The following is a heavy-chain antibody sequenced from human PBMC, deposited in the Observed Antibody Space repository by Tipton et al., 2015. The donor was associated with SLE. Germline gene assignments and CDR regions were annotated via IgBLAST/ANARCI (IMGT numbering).Heavy chain of an antibody. J-gene: IGHJ3*02. D-gene: IGHD2-2*01. V-gene: IGHV4-38-2*01. Sequence: TLSLTCAVSGYSISSGYYWGWIRQPPGKGLEWIGYIYYSGSTNYNPSLKSRVTISVDPSKNQFSLKLSSVTAADTAVYYCARKVCGRSSSSNCYGAFDIWGQGTMVTVSS. CDR3: ARKVCGRSSSSNCYGAFDI. CDR1: GYSISSGYY. CDR2: IYYSGST.